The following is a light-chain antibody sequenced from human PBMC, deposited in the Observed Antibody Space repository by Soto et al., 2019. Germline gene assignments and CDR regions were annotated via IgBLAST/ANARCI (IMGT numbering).Light chain of an antibody. CDR3: SSYSISTAYL. V-gene: IGLV1-44*01. Sequence: QSVLTQPPSASGTPGQRVTISCSGSSSNIGSKTVNWYQQLPGTAPKLLIYGSDQRPSGVPDRFSGSKSGTSASLAISGLQSEDEADYFCSSYSISTAYLFGTGTKVTVL. J-gene: IGLJ1*01. CDR2: GSD. CDR1: SSNIGSKT.